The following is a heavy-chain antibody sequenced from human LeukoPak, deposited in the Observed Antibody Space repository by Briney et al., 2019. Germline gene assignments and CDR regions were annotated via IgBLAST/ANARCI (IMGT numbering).Heavy chain of an antibody. Sequence: SETLSLTCAVYGGSFSGYYWSWIRQPPGKGLERIGEINHSGSTNYNPSLKSRVTISVDTSKNQFSLKLSSVTAADTAVYYCARGIGYSSSWYIKRPDYYFDYWGQGTLVTVSS. V-gene: IGHV4-34*01. D-gene: IGHD6-13*01. J-gene: IGHJ4*02. CDR2: INHSGST. CDR3: ARGIGYSSSWYIKRPDYYFDY. CDR1: GGSFSGYY.